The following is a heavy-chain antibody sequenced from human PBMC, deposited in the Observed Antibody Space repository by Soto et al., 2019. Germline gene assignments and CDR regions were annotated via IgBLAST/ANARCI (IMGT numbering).Heavy chain of an antibody. Sequence: QVQLVESGGGVVQPGRSLRLSCAASGFTFSSYAMQWVRQAPGKGLEWVALMSYDGTNEYYADSVKGRFTISRDNSKNTLFLQNNSLRAEDTAVYYCGKDLHHSSGYFFTVRLNAMDVLGQGTTVTVSS. CDR2: MSYDGTNE. V-gene: IGHV3-30*18. CDR1: GFTFSSYA. J-gene: IGHJ6*01. CDR3: GKDLHHSSGYFFTVRLNAMDV. D-gene: IGHD3-22*01.